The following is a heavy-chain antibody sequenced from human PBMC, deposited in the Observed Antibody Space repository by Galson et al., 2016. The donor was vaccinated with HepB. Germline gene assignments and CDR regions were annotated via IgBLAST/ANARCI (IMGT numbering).Heavy chain of an antibody. Sequence: SLRLSCAASGFSFSNYEMNWVRQAPGKGLEWVAYLSGGGETTYYADSVRGRFTISRDNARDSVFLQMTSLRVEDTARYYCARDALGTWDLTTWGQGTLVSVSS. CDR3: ARDALGTWDLTT. D-gene: IGHD1-26*01. J-gene: IGHJ1*01. CDR1: GFSFSNYE. V-gene: IGHV3-48*03. CDR2: LSGGGETT.